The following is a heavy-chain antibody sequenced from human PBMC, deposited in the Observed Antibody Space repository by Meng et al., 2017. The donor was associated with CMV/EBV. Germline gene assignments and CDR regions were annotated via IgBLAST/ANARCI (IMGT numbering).Heavy chain of an antibody. V-gene: IGHV4-34*01. CDR1: GGSFSGYY. CDR3: AGGGYCSSTSCYDEYFQH. D-gene: IGHD2-2*01. J-gene: IGHJ1*01. Sequence: SETLSLTCAVYGGSFSGYYWSWIRQPPGKGLEWIGEINHSGSTNYNPSLKSRVTISEDTSKNQFSLKLSSVTAADTAVYYCAGGGYCSSTSCYDEYFQHWGQGTLVTVSS. CDR2: INHSGST.